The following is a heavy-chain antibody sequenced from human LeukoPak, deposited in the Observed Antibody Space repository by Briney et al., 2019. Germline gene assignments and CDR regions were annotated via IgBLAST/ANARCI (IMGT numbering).Heavy chain of an antibody. J-gene: IGHJ3*02. CDR1: GGSISSGGYY. Sequence: SETLSLTCTVSGGSISSGGYYWSWIRQHPGKGLEWIGYIYYSGSTYYNPSLKSRVTISVDTSKNQFSLKLSSVTAADTAVYYCARRNLEDAFDIWGQGTMVTASS. V-gene: IGHV4-31*03. CDR2: IYYSGST. D-gene: IGHD1-14*01. CDR3: ARRNLEDAFDI.